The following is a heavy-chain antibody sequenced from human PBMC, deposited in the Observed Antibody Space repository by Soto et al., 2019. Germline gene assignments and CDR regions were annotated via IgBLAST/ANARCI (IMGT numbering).Heavy chain of an antibody. V-gene: IGHV1-18*01. CDR3: AADFLVLYGMDV. J-gene: IGHJ6*02. CDR1: GYTFTSYG. CDR2: ISAYNGNT. Sequence: ASVKVSCKASGYTFTSYGISWVRQAPGQGLEWMGWISAYNGNTNYAQKLQGRVTMTTDTSTSTAYMELSSLRSEDTAVYYCAADFLVLYGMDVWGQGTSVTVSS. D-gene: IGHD3-10*01.